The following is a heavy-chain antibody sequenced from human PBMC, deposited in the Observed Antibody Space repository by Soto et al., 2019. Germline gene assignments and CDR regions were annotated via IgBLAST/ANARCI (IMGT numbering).Heavy chain of an antibody. Sequence: GGSLRLSCAASGFTFSGYYMHWVRQAPGKGLEWVAVIWYNGSNKYYADSVKGRFTIARDNSKNTLYLQMDSLRAEDTAVYYCARDDWYFDLWGHGTLVTVSS. CDR1: GFTFSGYY. J-gene: IGHJ2*01. CDR2: IWYNGSNK. CDR3: ARDDWYFDL. V-gene: IGHV3-33*01.